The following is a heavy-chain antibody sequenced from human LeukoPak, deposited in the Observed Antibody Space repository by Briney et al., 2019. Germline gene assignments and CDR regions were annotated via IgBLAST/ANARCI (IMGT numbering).Heavy chain of an antibody. J-gene: IGHJ6*03. Sequence: SETLSLTCAVYGGSFSGCYWSWIRQPPGKGLEWIGEINHSGSTNYNPSLKSRVTISVDTSKNQFSLKLSSVTAPDTAVYYCARKRSSSHYYYYYYMDVWGKGTTVTVSS. D-gene: IGHD6-6*01. V-gene: IGHV4-34*01. CDR1: GGSFSGCY. CDR3: ARKRSSSHYYYYYYMDV. CDR2: INHSGST.